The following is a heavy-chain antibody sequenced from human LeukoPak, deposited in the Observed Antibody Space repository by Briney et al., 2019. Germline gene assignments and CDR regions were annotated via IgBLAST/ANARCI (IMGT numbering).Heavy chain of an antibody. CDR1: GGSISSSSYY. CDR3: ASQSPRYCSSTSCGGY. V-gene: IGHV4-39*01. Sequence: KPSETLSLTCTVSGGSISSSSYYWGWIRQPPGKGLEWIGSIYYSGSTYYNPSLKSRVTISVDTSKNQFSLKLSSVTAADTAVYYCASQSPRYCSSTSCGGYWGQGTLVTVPS. D-gene: IGHD2-2*01. J-gene: IGHJ4*02. CDR2: IYYSGST.